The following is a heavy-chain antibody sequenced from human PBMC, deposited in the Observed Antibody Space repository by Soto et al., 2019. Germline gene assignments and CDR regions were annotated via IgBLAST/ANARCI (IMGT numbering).Heavy chain of an antibody. V-gene: IGHV3-66*01. J-gene: IGHJ4*02. CDR3: ARDYYDSRCGYDY. D-gene: IGHD3-22*01. CDR2: IYSGGST. Sequence: EVQLVESGGGLVQPGGSLRLSCAASGFTVSSNYMSWVRQAPGKGLEWVSVIYSGGSTYYADSVKGRFTISRDNSKNTLYLQMNSLRAEDTAVYYCARDYYDSRCGYDYWGQGTLVTVSS. CDR1: GFTVSSNY.